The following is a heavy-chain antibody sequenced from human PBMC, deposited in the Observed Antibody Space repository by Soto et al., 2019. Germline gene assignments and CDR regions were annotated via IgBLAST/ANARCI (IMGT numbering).Heavy chain of an antibody. V-gene: IGHV4-30-2*01. CDR3: ASHYGSGNYYYYYGMDV. CDR2: IYHSGST. Sequence: SETLSLTCAVSGGSISSGGYSWSWLRQPPGKGLEWIGYIYHSGSTYYNPSLKSRVTISVDTSKNQFSLKLSSVTAADTAVYYCASHYGSGNYYYYYGMDVWGQGTTVTVSS. D-gene: IGHD3-10*01. CDR1: GGSISSGGYS. J-gene: IGHJ6*02.